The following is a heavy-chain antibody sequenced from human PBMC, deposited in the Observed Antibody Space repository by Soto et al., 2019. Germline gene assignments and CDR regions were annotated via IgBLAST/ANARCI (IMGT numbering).Heavy chain of an antibody. D-gene: IGHD1-1*01. CDR1: GYSFTSYW. V-gene: IGHV5-51*01. J-gene: IGHJ1*01. CDR3: ARISVEGTRGYFQQ. CDR2: IYPGDSDT. Sequence: LXESLKVSCKCSGYSFTSYWIGWVLQMPGKGLEWMGIIYPGDSDTRYSPSFQGQVTISADKSISTAYLQWSSLKASDTAMYYCARISVEGTRGYFQQWGQGTLVTVSS.